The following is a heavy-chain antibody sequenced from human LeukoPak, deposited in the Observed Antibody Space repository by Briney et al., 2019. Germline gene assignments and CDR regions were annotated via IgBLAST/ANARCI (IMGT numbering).Heavy chain of an antibody. Sequence: PSETLSLTCTVSGGSISSSSYYWGWIRQPPGKGLEWIGTIYYSGSTYYNPSLKSRVTISVDTSKNQFSLKLTSVTAADTAVYYCARARSTVTTLYFQYWGQGTLVTVSS. V-gene: IGHV4-39*07. J-gene: IGHJ1*01. D-gene: IGHD4-11*01. CDR3: ARARSTVTTLYFQY. CDR1: GGSISSSSYY. CDR2: IYYSGST.